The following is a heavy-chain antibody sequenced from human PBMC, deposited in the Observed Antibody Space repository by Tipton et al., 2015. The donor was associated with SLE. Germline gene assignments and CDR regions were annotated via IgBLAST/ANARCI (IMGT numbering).Heavy chain of an antibody. CDR3: ARDLAARGGHYFDY. CDR1: GGSISSSNW. V-gene: IGHV4-4*02. J-gene: IGHJ4*02. D-gene: IGHD6-6*01. CDR2: IYYSGST. Sequence: TLSLTCAVSGGSISSSNWWSWVRQPPGKGLEWIGYIYYSGSTNYNPSLKSRVTISVDTSKNQFSLKLSSVTAADTAVYYCARDLAARGGHYFDYWGQGTLVTVSS.